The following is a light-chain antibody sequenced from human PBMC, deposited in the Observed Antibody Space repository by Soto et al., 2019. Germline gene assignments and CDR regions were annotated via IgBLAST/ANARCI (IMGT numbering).Light chain of an antibody. CDR1: QSVSSN. Sequence: EIVMTQSPATLSVSPGERATLSCRASQSVSSNLAWYQQKPGQAPRLLIYGASTRDSGIPSRFSGSGSGTDFTLTISSLQPEDFAAYYCQQSYSTPRTFGQGTKVDIK. J-gene: IGKJ1*01. V-gene: IGKV3-15*01. CDR2: GAS. CDR3: QQSYSTPRT.